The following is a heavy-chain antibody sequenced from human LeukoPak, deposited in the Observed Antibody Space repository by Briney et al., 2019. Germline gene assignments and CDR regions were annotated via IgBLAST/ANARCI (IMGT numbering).Heavy chain of an antibody. CDR1: GYTFTSYY. J-gene: IGHJ4*02. CDR3: AKPIGSGAGVYYFDY. D-gene: IGHD2-15*01. Sequence: ASVKVSCKASGYTFTSYYMHWVRQAPGQGLEWMGVINPSSGSTSYAQNFQGRVTMTRDTSTSTVYMELSSLRSEDTAMFYCAKPIGSGAGVYYFDYWGQGTLVIVSS. CDR2: INPSSGST. V-gene: IGHV1-46*01.